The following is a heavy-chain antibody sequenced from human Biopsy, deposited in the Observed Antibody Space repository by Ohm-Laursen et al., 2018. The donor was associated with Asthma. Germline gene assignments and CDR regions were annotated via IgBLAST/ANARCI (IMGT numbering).Heavy chain of an antibody. J-gene: IGHJ5*02. V-gene: IGHV4-34*01. CDR3: ARAGQCSSTSCYNPGWFDP. CDR1: GGSFSGYY. CDR2: SNHSGST. D-gene: IGHD2-2*01. Sequence: QTLSLTCAVYGGSFSGYYCSWIRQPPGKGLEWIGESNHSGSTNYNPSLKSRVTISVATSKNQFSLKLSSVTAADTAVYYCARAGQCSSTSCYNPGWFDPWGQGTLVTVSS.